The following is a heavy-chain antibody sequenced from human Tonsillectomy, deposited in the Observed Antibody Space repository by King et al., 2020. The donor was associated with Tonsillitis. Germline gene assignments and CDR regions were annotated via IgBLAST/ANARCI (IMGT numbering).Heavy chain of an antibody. V-gene: IGHV3-30*18. CDR3: AKEDNGGNFFDY. J-gene: IGHJ4*02. CDR2: ISYDGSNK. D-gene: IGHD4-23*01. Sequence: VQLVESGGGVVQPGRSLRLSCAGSGFTFSSYGMHWVRQAPGKGLEWVAVISYDGSNKYYADSVKGRFTISRDNSKNTLYLQMNSLRAEDTAVYYCAKEDNGGNFFDYWGQGTLVTVSS. CDR1: GFTFSSYG.